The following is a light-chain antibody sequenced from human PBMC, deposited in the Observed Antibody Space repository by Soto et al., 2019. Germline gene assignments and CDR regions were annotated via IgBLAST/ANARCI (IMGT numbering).Light chain of an antibody. CDR2: GAS. CDR1: QSVSSN. Sequence: IVITQSPPTLSVPPVQRPTLSRRASQSVSSNLAWYQQKPGQAPRLLIYGASTRATGIPARFSGSGSGTDFTLTISRLEPEDFAVYYCQQYGSSGTFGQGTKVDI. V-gene: IGKV3-15*01. CDR3: QQYGSSGT. J-gene: IGKJ1*01.